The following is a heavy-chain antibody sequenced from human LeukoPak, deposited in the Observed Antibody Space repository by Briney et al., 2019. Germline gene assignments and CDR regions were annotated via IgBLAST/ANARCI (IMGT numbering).Heavy chain of an antibody. CDR3: ARQNWDYLPSIFDY. D-gene: IGHD7-27*01. Sequence: KPSETLPLTCTVSGGSISSSSYYWGWIRQPPGKGLEWIGSIYYSGSTYYNPSLKSRVTISVDTSKNQFSLKLSSVTAADTAVYYCARQNWDYLPSIFDYWGQGTLVTVSS. J-gene: IGHJ4*02. CDR2: IYYSGST. V-gene: IGHV4-39*01. CDR1: GGSISSSSYY.